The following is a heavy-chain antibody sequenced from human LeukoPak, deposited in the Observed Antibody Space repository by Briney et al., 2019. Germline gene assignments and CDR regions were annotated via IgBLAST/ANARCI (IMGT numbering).Heavy chain of an antibody. J-gene: IGHJ4*02. CDR1: GFTFSSYS. CDR3: ARVYDSSGYYYVESLGY. V-gene: IGHV3-48*01. Sequence: GGSLRLSCAASGFTFSSYSMNWVRQAPGKGLEWVSYISSSSSTIYYADSVKGRFTISRDNSKNTLYLQMNSLRAEDTAVYYCARVYDSSGYYYVESLGYWGQGTLVTVSS. D-gene: IGHD3-22*01. CDR2: ISSSSSTI.